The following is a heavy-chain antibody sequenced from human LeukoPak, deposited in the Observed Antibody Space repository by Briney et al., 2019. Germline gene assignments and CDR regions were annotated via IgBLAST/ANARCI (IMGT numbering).Heavy chain of an antibody. CDR2: ISSSSSYI. CDR3: ARESWWACSGSSCYPDY. D-gene: IGHD2-15*01. J-gene: IGHJ4*02. Sequence: GGSLRLSCAASGFTFSSYSMNWVRQAPGKGLEWVSSISSSSSYIYYADSVKGRFTISRDNAKNSLYLQMNSLRAEDTAVYYCARESWWACSGSSCYPDYWGQGTLVTVSS. CDR1: GFTFSSYS. V-gene: IGHV3-21*01.